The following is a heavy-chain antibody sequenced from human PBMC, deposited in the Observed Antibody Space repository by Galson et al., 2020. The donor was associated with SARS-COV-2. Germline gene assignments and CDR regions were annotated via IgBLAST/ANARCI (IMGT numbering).Heavy chain of an antibody. CDR2: IYPGDSDT. J-gene: IGHJ3*02. CDR1: GYSFNTHW. D-gene: IGHD6-19*01. V-gene: IGHV5-51*01. CDR3: ARHFGQWLVDSAFDI. Sequence: GESLKISCKGSGYSFNTHWIGWVRQMPGKGLEWMGIIYPGDSDTRYSPSFQGQVTMSVDKSISTAYLQLSSLKASDTAMYYCARHFGQWLVDSAFDIWGQGTMVTVSS.